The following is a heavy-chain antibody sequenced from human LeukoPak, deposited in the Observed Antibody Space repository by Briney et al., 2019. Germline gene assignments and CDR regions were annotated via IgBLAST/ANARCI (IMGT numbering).Heavy chain of an antibody. CDR2: ISYDGDT. Sequence: GGSLRLSCASSDFIFSSYAMHWVRQAPGKGLVWVALISYDGDTYYADSVRGRFTISRHNAKNSLYLQMNSLRAEDTAVYYCARDLLGYNNYYMDVWGKGTTVTVSS. CDR3: ARDLLGYNNYYMDV. J-gene: IGHJ6*03. D-gene: IGHD3-10*01. V-gene: IGHV3-30*04. CDR1: DFIFSSYA.